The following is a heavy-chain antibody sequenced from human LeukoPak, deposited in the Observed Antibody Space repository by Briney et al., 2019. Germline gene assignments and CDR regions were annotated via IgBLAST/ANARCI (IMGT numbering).Heavy chain of an antibody. Sequence: PSETLSLTCTVSGGSVSSGSYYWSWIRQPPGKGLEWIGYIYYSGSTNYNPSLKSRVTISVDTSKNQFSLKLSSVTAADTAVYYCARVTYYDILTGYYTGYYFDYWGQGTLVTVSS. V-gene: IGHV4-61*01. CDR1: GGSVSSGSYY. CDR2: IYYSGST. CDR3: ARVTYYDILTGYYTGYYFDY. D-gene: IGHD3-9*01. J-gene: IGHJ4*02.